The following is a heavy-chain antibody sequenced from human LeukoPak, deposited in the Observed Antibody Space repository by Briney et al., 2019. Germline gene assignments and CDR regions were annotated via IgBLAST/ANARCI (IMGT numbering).Heavy chain of an antibody. V-gene: IGHV1-18*01. J-gene: IGHJ6*03. CDR3: ARVTVPAAIKTYYYYYYMDV. Sequence: GASVKVSCKASGYTFTSYGISWVPQAPGQGLEWMGWISAYNGNTNYAQKLQGRVSMTTDTSTSTAYMELRSLRSDDTDVYYCARVTVPAAIKTYYYYYYMDVWGKGTAVTVSS. D-gene: IGHD2-2*01. CDR2: ISAYNGNT. CDR1: GYTFTSYG.